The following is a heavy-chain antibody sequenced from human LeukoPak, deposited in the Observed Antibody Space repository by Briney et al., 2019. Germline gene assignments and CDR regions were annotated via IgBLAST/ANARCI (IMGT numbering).Heavy chain of an antibody. CDR3: AKDYSNNLMVRGTIIDY. Sequence: TGGSLRLSCAASGFTLSSYNMNWVRQAPGKGLEWVSSISSSGSYIYYADLVKGRFTISRDNAENSLYLQMNSLRAEDTAVYYCAKDYSNNLMVRGTIIDYWGQGTLVTVSS. CDR2: ISSSGSYI. V-gene: IGHV3-21*06. CDR1: GFTLSSYN. D-gene: IGHD3-10*01. J-gene: IGHJ4*02.